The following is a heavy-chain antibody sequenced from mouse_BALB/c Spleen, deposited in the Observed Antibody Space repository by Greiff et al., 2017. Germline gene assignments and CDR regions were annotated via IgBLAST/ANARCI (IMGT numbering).Heavy chain of an antibody. CDR3: ARARYDVNAMDY. J-gene: IGHJ4*01. CDR1: GFTFSSYA. Sequence: EVQGVESGGGLVKPGGSLKLSCAASGFTFSSYAMSWVRQTPEKRLEWVATISSGGSYTYYPDSVKGRFTISRDNAKNTLYLQMSSLRSEDTAMYYCARARYDVNAMDYWGQGTSVTVSS. V-gene: IGHV5-9-3*01. D-gene: IGHD2-14*01. CDR2: ISSGGSYT.